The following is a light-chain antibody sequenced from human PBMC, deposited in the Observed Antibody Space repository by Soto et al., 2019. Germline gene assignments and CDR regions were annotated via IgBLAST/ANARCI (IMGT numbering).Light chain of an antibody. V-gene: IGLV6-57*01. CDR1: SGSIASSH. CDR2: ADA. J-gene: IGLJ2*01. CDR3: QSYDSDTEI. Sequence: NFMLTQPHSMSESPGKTVTISCTRSSGSIASSHVQWYQQRPGSSPSIVIYADAQRSYGVPDRFSGSIDRSSNSASLTISGLKSEDEADYCCQSYDSDTEIFGGGTKLTVL.